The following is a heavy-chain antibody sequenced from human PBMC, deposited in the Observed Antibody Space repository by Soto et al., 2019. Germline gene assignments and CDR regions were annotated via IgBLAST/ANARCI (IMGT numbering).Heavy chain of an antibody. J-gene: IGHJ6*03. Sequence: GGSLRLSCAASGFTFSSYAMTWVRQAPGKGLEWVSGIIGRGTRTYYADSVKGRFTISRDNSKNTLYLQVNSLRAEDTAVYFCAKHEHGSFTSCRYCYMDVWGRGTTVTVSS. D-gene: IGHD2-2*01. V-gene: IGHV3-23*01. CDR2: IIGRGTRT. CDR3: AKHEHGSFTSCRYCYMDV. CDR1: GFTFSSYA.